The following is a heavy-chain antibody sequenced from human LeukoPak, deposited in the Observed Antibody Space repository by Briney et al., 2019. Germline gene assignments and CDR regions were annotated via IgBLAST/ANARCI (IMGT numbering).Heavy chain of an antibody. CDR3: AELGITMIGGV. J-gene: IGHJ6*04. D-gene: IGHD3-10*02. V-gene: IGHV3-48*03. CDR1: GFIFSNYE. Sequence: GGSLRLSCAASGFIFSNYEMNWVRQAPGKGLEWVSYISSGGNTIYYADSVKGRFAISRDNAKNSLYLQMNSLRAEDTAVYYCAELGITMIGGVWGKGTTVTISS. CDR2: ISSGGNTI.